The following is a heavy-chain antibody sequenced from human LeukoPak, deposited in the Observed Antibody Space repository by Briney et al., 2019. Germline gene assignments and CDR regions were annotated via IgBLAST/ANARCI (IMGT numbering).Heavy chain of an antibody. Sequence: GASVKVSCKASGYTFTGYYMHWVRQAPGQGLEWMGWINPNSGGTNYAQKFQGRVTMTRDTSISTAYMELSRLRSDDTAVYYCARGLYGDYAAWFDPWGQGTLVTVSS. CDR3: ARGLYGDYAAWFDP. V-gene: IGHV1-2*02. CDR1: GYTFTGYY. CDR2: INPNSGGT. J-gene: IGHJ5*02. D-gene: IGHD4-17*01.